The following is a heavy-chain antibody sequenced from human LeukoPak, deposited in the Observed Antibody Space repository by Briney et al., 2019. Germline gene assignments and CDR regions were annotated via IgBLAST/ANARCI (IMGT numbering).Heavy chain of an antibody. CDR1: GFTFSSYW. J-gene: IGHJ4*02. CDR2: ISYDGSNK. D-gene: IGHD4-17*01. V-gene: IGHV3-30-3*01. Sequence: GGSLRLSCAASGFTFSSYWMHWVRQAPGKGLEWVAVISYDGSNKYYADSVKGRFTISRDNSKNTLYLQMNSLRAEDTAVYYCASPTTVTTYWGQGTLVTVSS. CDR3: ASPTTVTTY.